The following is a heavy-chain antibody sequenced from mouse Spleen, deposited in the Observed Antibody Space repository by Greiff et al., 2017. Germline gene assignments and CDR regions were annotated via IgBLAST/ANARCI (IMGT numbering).Heavy chain of an antibody. CDR3: ARWDDYDDYYAMDY. J-gene: IGHJ4*01. CDR2: IWSGGST. D-gene: IGHD2-4*01. V-gene: IGHV2-2*01. CDR1: GFSLTSYG. Sequence: VKLMESGPGLVQPSQSLSITCTVSGFSLTSYGVHWVRQSPGKGLEWLGVIWSGGSTDYNAAFISRLSISKDNSKSQVFFKMNSLQADDTAIYYCARWDDYDDYYAMDYWGQGTSVTVSS.